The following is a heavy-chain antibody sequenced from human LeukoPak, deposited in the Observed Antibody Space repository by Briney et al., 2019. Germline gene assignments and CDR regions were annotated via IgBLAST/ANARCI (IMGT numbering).Heavy chain of an antibody. V-gene: IGHV1-18*01. CDR1: GYTFTSYG. CDR2: ISAYNGNT. Sequence: ASVKVSCKASGYTFTSYGISWVRRAPGQGLEWMGWISAYNGNTNYAQKLQGRVTMTTDTSTSTAYMELRSLRSDDTAVYYCARITYDFWSGYYMPDDPWGQGTLVTVSS. D-gene: IGHD3-3*01. J-gene: IGHJ5*02. CDR3: ARITYDFWSGYYMPDDP.